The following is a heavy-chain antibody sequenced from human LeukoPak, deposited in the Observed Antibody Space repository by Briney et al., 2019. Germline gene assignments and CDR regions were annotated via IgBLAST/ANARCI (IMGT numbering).Heavy chain of an antibody. D-gene: IGHD3-22*01. J-gene: IGHJ4*02. CDR3: ARGPPYYYDSSGYDY. CDR2: IYYSGST. V-gene: IGHV4-59*12. Sequence: SETLSLTCTVSGGSISSYYWSWIRQPPGKGLEWIGYIYYSGSTNYNPSLKSRVTISVDTSKNQFSLKLSSVTAADTAVYYCARGPPYYYDSSGYDYWGQGTLVTVSS. CDR1: GGSISSYY.